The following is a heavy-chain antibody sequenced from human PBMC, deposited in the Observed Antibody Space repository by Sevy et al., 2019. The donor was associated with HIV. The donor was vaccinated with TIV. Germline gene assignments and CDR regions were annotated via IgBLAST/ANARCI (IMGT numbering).Heavy chain of an antibody. D-gene: IGHD5-18*01. CDR2: IHSDDTT. CDR1: GFTVNSNY. V-gene: IGHV3-66*01. CDR3: ARGKSGYGYALNY. Sequence: GSLRLSCAASGFTVNSNYMIWVRQAPGKGLEGVSVIHSDDTTYHADSVKDRFTISRDNFKNTLYLHMSSLRAEDTAVYYCARGKSGYGYALNYWGQGTLVTVSS. J-gene: IGHJ4*02.